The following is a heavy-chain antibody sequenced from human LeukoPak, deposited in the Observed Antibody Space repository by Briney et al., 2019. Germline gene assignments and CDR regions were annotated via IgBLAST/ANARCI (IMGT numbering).Heavy chain of an antibody. Sequence: GASVKVSCKASGYTFTSYYMHWVRQAPGQGLEWMGIINPSGGSTSYAQKFQGRVTMTRDTSTSTVYMELSSLRSEDTAVCYCASGPSSWIQLWLSYYYGMDVWGQGTTVTVSS. V-gene: IGHV1-46*01. CDR3: ASGPSSWIQLWLSYYYGMDV. D-gene: IGHD5-18*01. J-gene: IGHJ6*02. CDR2: INPSGGST. CDR1: GYTFTSYY.